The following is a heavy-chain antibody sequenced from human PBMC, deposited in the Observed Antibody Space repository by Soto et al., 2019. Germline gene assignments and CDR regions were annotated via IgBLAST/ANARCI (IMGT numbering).Heavy chain of an antibody. CDR3: ARTARDFSGLDV. J-gene: IGHJ6*02. CDR2: ISAAGDP. D-gene: IGHD2-21*02. V-gene: IGHV3-13*05. Sequence: EVQLVESGGGLVQPGGSLRLSCEASGFTFRNYDMHWVRQGTGKGLEWVSGISAAGDPDYADSVEGRFSISRENAQSLFFLQMNRLRVGDTAVYYCARTARDFSGLDVWGQGTTVIVSS. CDR1: GFTFRNYD.